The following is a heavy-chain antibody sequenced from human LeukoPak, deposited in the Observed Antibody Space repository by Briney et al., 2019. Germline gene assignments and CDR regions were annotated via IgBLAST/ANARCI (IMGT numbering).Heavy chain of an antibody. J-gene: IGHJ4*02. Sequence: GGSLRLSCAASGFTFRSYSMNWVRQAPGKGLEWVSSISSSSSYIYYADSVKGRFTISRDNAKNSLYLQMNSLRAEDTAVYYCARDHDSSGYYRLEYWGQGTLVTVSS. CDR3: ARDHDSSGYYRLEY. D-gene: IGHD3-22*01. V-gene: IGHV3-21*01. CDR2: ISSSSSYI. CDR1: GFTFRSYS.